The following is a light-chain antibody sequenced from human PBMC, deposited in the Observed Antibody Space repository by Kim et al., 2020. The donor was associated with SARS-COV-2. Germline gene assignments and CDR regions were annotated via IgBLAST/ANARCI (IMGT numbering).Light chain of an antibody. CDR2: QDS. CDR1: KLGDKY. J-gene: IGLJ1*01. Sequence: VSPGQTASITCSGDKLGDKYACWYQQKPGLSPVLVIYQDSKRPSGIPERFSGSNSGNTATLTISGTQAMDEADYYCQAWDSSTEVFGTGTKVTVL. CDR3: QAWDSSTEV. V-gene: IGLV3-1*01.